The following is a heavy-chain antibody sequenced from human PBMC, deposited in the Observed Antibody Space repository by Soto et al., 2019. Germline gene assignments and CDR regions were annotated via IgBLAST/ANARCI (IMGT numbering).Heavy chain of an antibody. J-gene: IGHJ6*03. CDR3: ARDLGYCSSTSCLHYYMDV. CDR1: GFTFSSYS. V-gene: IGHV3-21*01. CDR2: ISSSSSYI. D-gene: IGHD2-2*01. Sequence: EVQLVESGGGLVKPGGSLRLSCAASGFTFSSYSMNWVRQAPGKGLGGVSSISSSSSYIYYADSVKGRFTISRDNAKNSLYLQMNSLRAEDTAVYYCARDLGYCSSTSCLHYYMDVWGKGTTVTVSS.